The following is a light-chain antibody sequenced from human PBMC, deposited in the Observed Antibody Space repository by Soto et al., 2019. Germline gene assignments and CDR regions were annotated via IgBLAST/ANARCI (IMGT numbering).Light chain of an antibody. CDR3: GTWDSSLSAVV. CDR2: DNN. Sequence: QDVVTQPPSVSAAPGQKVTISCSGSSSNIGNNYVSWYQQLPGTAPKLLIYDNNKRPSGIPDRFSGSKSGTSATLGITGLQTGDEADYYCGTWDSSLSAVVFGGGTKLTVL. J-gene: IGLJ2*01. V-gene: IGLV1-51*01. CDR1: SSNIGNNY.